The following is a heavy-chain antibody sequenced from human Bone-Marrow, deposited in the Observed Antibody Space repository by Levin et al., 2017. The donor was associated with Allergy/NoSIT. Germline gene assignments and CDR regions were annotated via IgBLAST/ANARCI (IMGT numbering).Heavy chain of an antibody. J-gene: IGHJ4*02. D-gene: IGHD2-2*02. CDR3: ARYTPVVH. CDR1: GFTFSSYW. V-gene: IGHV3-74*01. CDR2: INSDGSTT. Sequence: ASVKVSCAASGFTFSSYWMHWVRQAPGKGLVWVSRINSDGSTTNYADSVTGRFTISRDNAKNTLYLQMNSLTAEDTAVYYCARYTPVVHWGQGTLVTVSS.